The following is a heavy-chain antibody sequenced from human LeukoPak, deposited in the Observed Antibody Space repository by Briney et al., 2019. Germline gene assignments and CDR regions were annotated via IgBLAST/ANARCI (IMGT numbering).Heavy chain of an antibody. J-gene: IGHJ6*03. CDR1: GFSFSRYG. CDR3: AKDRCSNGIGCFYYYMDV. CDR2: IQYDGSNE. V-gene: IGHV3-30*02. Sequence: GGSLRLSCAASGFSFSRYGMHWVRQAPGKGLEWVAYIQYDGSNEQYANSVKGRFSISRDSSKNKLYLQMNSLRAEDTAVYYCAKDRCSNGIGCFYYYMDVWGKGTRSPSP. D-gene: IGHD2-8*01.